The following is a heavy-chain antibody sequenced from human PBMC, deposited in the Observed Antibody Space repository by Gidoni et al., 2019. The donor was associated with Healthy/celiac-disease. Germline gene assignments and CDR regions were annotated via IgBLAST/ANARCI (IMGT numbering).Heavy chain of an antibody. CDR3: ARHGHYISSYYYGMDV. V-gene: IGHV5-51*01. Sequence: EVQLVQSGAEVKKPGESLTISCKGYGYSFTSYWTGWVRQKPGKGLEWMGIIYPGDSDTRYSPSFQGQVTISADKSISTAYLQWSSLKASDTAMYYCARHGHYISSYYYGMDVWGQGTTVTVSS. J-gene: IGHJ6*02. CDR2: IYPGDSDT. CDR1: GYSFTSYW. D-gene: IGHD3-10*01.